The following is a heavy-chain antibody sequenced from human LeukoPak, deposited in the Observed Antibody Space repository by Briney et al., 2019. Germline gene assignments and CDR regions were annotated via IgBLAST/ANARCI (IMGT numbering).Heavy chain of an antibody. D-gene: IGHD3-22*01. Sequence: ASVKVSCKASGYTFTGYYIHWVRQAPGQGLEWMGWINPNINGTNYAQKFQGRVTMTGDRSISTAYMELSSLRSEDMAVYYCAREGYYDSSGYLPTPFDYWGQGTLVTVSS. CDR2: INPNINGT. J-gene: IGHJ4*02. V-gene: IGHV1-2*02. CDR1: GYTFTGYY. CDR3: AREGYYDSSGYLPTPFDY.